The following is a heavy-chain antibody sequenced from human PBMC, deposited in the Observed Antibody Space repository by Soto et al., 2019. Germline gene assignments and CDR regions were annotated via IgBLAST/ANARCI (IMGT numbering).Heavy chain of an antibody. Sequence: GSAPTLVNTTQTLTLTCTISGFSLRATGLRVSWIRQPPGKALEWRARIDWEDDKLYSTSLKARLTISKDASKNQVVLTMTNMNPVDTATYYCARAFYGMDVWGQGTTVTV. V-gene: IGHV2-70*04. CDR3: ARAFYGMDV. CDR2: IDWEDDK. CDR1: GFSLRATGLR. J-gene: IGHJ6*02.